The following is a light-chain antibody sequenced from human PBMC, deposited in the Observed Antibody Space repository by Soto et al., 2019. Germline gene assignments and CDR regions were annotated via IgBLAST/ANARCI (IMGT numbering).Light chain of an antibody. J-gene: IGKJ4*01. CDR2: GAS. CDR3: QQYNSWPLT. CDR1: QSVSSN. V-gene: IGKV3D-15*01. Sequence: EIVMTQSPATLSVSPGDGATLSCRASQSVSSNLAWYQQKPGQAPRLLIYGASTRPTGIPARFSGSGSGTEFTLTISSLQSEDFAVYYCQQYNSWPLTFGGGTKVEIK.